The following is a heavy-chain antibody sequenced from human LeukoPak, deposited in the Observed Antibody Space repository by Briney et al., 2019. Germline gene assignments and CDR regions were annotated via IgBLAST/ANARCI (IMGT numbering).Heavy chain of an antibody. V-gene: IGHV4-4*02. J-gene: IGHJ4*02. CDR2: IFHSGAI. Sequence: SETLSLTCAVSNASIRSDYWWTWVRQSPGKGLEWIGEIFHSGAINYNPSLKNRVAMSVDKSKNQFSMTLTSVTAADTAVYYCVRAGQVRFDSWGQGTLVTVSS. CDR3: VRAGQVRFDS. D-gene: IGHD4-11*01. CDR1: NASIRSDYW.